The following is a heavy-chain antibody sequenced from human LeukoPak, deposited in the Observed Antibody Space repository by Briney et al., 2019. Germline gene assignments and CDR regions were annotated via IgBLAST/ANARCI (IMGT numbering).Heavy chain of an antibody. CDR3: AASGSYDY. CDR1: GGSISSYY. Sequence: SETLSLTCTVSGGSISSYYRSWIRQPPGKGLEWIGYIYYSGSTNYNPSLKSRATISVDTSKNQFSPKLSSVTAADTAVYYCAASGSYDYWGQGTLVTVSS. D-gene: IGHD1-26*01. V-gene: IGHV4-59*01. J-gene: IGHJ4*02. CDR2: IYYSGST.